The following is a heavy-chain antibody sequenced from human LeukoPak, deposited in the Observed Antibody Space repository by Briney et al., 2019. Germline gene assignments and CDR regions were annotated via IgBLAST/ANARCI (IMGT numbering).Heavy chain of an antibody. J-gene: IGHJ3*02. CDR3: AKDLSPRVNYYDSSGYLGAFDI. Sequence: PGGSLRLSCAASGFTFSSYGMHWVRQAPGKGLEWAAVISYDGSNKYYADSVKGRFTISRDNSKNTLYLQMNSLRAEDTAVYYCAKDLSPRVNYYDSSGYLGAFDIWGQGTMVTVSS. CDR1: GFTFSSYG. V-gene: IGHV3-30*18. D-gene: IGHD3-22*01. CDR2: ISYDGSNK.